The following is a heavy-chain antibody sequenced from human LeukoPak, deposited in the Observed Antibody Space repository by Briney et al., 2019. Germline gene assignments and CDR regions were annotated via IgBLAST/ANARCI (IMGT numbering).Heavy chain of an antibody. CDR3: ATRISGSYYEYTDS. D-gene: IGHD1-26*01. Sequence: GGSLRLSCAASGFTFRSYEMNWVRQAPGKGLEWVSYISSSGSTIYYADSLKGRFTNSRDNAKNSLYLQMNSLRAEDTAVYYCATRISGSYYEYTDSWGQGTLVTVSS. V-gene: IGHV3-48*03. CDR2: ISSSGSTI. J-gene: IGHJ4*02. CDR1: GFTFRSYE.